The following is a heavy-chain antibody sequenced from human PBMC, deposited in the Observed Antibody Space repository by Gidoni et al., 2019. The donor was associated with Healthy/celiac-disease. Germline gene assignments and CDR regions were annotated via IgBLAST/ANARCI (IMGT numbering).Heavy chain of an antibody. J-gene: IGHJ3*02. CDR3: ASLVVITSDDAFDI. CDR2: IWYDGSNK. D-gene: IGHD3-22*01. Sequence: QVQLVESGGGVVQPGRSLRLPCAAPGFTFSSYGMHWVRQAPGKGLEWVAVIWYDGSNKYYADSVKGRFTISRDNSKNTLYLQMNSLRAEDTAVYYCASLVVITSDDAFDIWGQGTMVTVSS. V-gene: IGHV3-33*01. CDR1: GFTFSSYG.